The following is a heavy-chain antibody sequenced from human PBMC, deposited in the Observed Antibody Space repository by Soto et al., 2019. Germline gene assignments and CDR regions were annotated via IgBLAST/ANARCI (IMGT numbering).Heavy chain of an antibody. Sequence: QVQLQQWGAGLLKPSETLSLTCAVYGGSFSDFFWSWIRQPPGRGLEWIGEIHHSGSTNYIPSLKSRVTISVDTSKNQFSLKLSTVTAADTDVYYCARSPRGRTVNIWGQGTMVTISS. CDR3: ARSPRGRTVNI. CDR1: GGSFSDFF. J-gene: IGHJ3*02. CDR2: IHHSGST. V-gene: IGHV4-34*01.